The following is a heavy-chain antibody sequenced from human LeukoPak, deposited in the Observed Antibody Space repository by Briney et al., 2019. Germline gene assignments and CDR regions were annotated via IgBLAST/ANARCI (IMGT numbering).Heavy chain of an antibody. CDR2: IGTSTSYI. J-gene: IGHJ6*04. V-gene: IGHV3-21*01. D-gene: IGHD3-10*02. Sequence: PGGSLRLSCAASGFTFSTYIMNWVRQTPGKGLEWVSSIGTSTSYIYYADSVKGRFTISRDNAKNSLYLQMNSLRAEDTAVYYCAELGITMIGGVWGKGTTVTISS. CDR3: AELGITMIGGV. CDR1: GFTFSTYI.